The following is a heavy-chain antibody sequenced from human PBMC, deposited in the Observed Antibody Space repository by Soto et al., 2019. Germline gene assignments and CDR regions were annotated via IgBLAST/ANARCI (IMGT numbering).Heavy chain of an antibody. CDR1: GGSISSGGYY. Sequence: SETLSLTCAVSGGSISSGGYYWSWIRQHPGKGLEWIGYIYYSGSTYYNPSLKSRVTISVDTSKNQFSLKLSSVTAADTAVYYCASSIAVAGPYFDYWGQGTLVTSPQ. J-gene: IGHJ4*02. V-gene: IGHV4-31*11. D-gene: IGHD6-19*01. CDR2: IYYSGST. CDR3: ASSIAVAGPYFDY.